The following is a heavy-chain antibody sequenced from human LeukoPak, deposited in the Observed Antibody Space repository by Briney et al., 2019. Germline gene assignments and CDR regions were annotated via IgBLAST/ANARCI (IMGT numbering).Heavy chain of an antibody. CDR1: GYTFTSYY. CDR2: INPSGGSR. D-gene: IGHD6-19*01. V-gene: IGHV1-46*01. Sequence: ASVNVSCTASGYTFTSYYMHWVRQAPGQGLEWMGIINPSGGSRSYAQKFQGRVTMTRDTSTSTIYMELSSLRSEDTAVYYCARGAEYSSGSIQLDYWGQGTLVTVSS. J-gene: IGHJ4*02. CDR3: ARGAEYSSGSIQLDY.